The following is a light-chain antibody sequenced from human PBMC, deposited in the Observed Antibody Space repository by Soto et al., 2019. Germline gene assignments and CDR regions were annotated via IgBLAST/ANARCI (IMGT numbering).Light chain of an antibody. CDR3: SSYTSSSTVV. CDR2: EVS. V-gene: IGLV2-14*01. Sequence: QSALTQPASVSGSPGQSIAISCTGTSSDVGGYKYVSWYQHHPGKAPKLMIYEVSNRPSGVSNRFSGSKSGNTASLTISGLQAEDEGDYYCSSYTSSSTVVFGGGTQLTVL. J-gene: IGLJ2*01. CDR1: SSDVGGYKY.